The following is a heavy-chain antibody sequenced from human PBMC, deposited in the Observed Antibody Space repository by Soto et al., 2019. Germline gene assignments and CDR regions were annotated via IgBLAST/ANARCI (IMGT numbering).Heavy chain of an antibody. Sequence: QVQLVESGGGVVQPGRSLRVSCAASGFTFSIYAMHWVRQAPGTGLEWVAVISYDGTKTYYADSVKGRFTISRDNSKNTVDLQMTSLRAEDTAGYYFAKDRGPRSQWLIDPFDSWGQGTLVSVSP. CDR2: ISYDGTKT. D-gene: IGHD6-19*01. J-gene: IGHJ4*02. CDR3: AKDRGPRSQWLIDPFDS. V-gene: IGHV3-30*18. CDR1: GFTFSIYA.